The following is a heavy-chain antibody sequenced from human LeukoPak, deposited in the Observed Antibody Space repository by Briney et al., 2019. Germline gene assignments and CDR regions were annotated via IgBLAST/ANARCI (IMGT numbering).Heavy chain of an antibody. CDR3: AREYSSSSGRALDI. J-gene: IGHJ3*02. D-gene: IGHD6-6*01. CDR1: GFTFTTYT. CDR2: ISSSSTAI. V-gene: IGHV3-48*01. Sequence: GGSLRLSCAASGFTFTTYTMNWVRQAPGKGLEWVSYISSSSTAIYYADSVKGRFTISRDNAKNSLSLQMNSLRAEDTAVYYCAREYSSSSGRALDIWGQGTMVTVSS.